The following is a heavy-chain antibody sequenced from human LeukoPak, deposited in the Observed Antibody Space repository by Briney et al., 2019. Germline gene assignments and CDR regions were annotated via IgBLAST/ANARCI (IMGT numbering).Heavy chain of an antibody. CDR3: ARGSLGTMIVVANSKYANFDY. CDR1: GGSFSGYY. V-gene: IGHV4-34*01. Sequence: PSETLSLTCAVYGGSFSGYYWSWIRQPPGKGLEWIGEINHSGSTNYNPSLKSRVTISVDTSKNQFSLKLSSVTAADTAVYYCARGSLGTMIVVANSKYANFDYWGQGTLVTVSS. CDR2: INHSGST. D-gene: IGHD3-22*01. J-gene: IGHJ4*02.